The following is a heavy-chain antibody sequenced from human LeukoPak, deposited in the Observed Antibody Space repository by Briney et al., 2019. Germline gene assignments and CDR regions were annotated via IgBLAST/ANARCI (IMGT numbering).Heavy chain of an antibody. CDR2: IYYSGST. CDR3: ARGRAAPDY. D-gene: IGHD6-6*01. J-gene: IGHJ4*02. Sequence: GSLRLSCAASRFSFSTYWMSWIRQPPGKGLEWIGYIYYSGSTNYNPSLKSRVTISVDTSKNQFSLKLSSVTAADTAVYYCARGRAAPDYWGQGTLVTVSS. V-gene: IGHV4-59*01. CDR1: RFSFSTYW.